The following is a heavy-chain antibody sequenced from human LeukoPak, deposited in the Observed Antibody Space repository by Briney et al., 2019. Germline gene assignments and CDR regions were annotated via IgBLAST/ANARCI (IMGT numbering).Heavy chain of an antibody. CDR1: GGSFSGYY. V-gene: IGHV4-34*01. J-gene: IGHJ4*02. Sequence: SETLSLTCAVYGGSFSGYYWSWIRQPPGKGVEWIGEINHSGSTNYNPSLKSRVTISVDTSKNQFSLKLSSVTAADTAVYYCAPIPRDDSSGYSSTEPPDYWGQGTLVTVSS. CDR2: INHSGST. CDR3: APIPRDDSSGYSSTEPPDY. D-gene: IGHD3-22*01.